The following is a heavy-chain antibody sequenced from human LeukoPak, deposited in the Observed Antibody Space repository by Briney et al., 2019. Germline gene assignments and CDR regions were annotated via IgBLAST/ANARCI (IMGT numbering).Heavy chain of an antibody. Sequence: ASVKVSCKASGYTFTSYDINWVRQATGQGLEWMGWMNPNSGNTGYAQKFQGRVTITRNTSISTAYMELSSLRSEDTAVYYCEAGATWDSFDYWGQGTLVTVSS. CDR3: EAGATWDSFDY. D-gene: IGHD1-26*01. CDR1: GYTFTSYD. CDR2: MNPNSGNT. J-gene: IGHJ4*02. V-gene: IGHV1-8*03.